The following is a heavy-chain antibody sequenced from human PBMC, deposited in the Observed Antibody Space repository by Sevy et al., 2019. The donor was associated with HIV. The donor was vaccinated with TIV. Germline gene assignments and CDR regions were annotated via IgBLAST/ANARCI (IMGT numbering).Heavy chain of an antibody. D-gene: IGHD2-15*01. V-gene: IGHV3-30*18. J-gene: IGHJ4*02. CDR2: ISYDGSNK. CDR1: GFTFSSYG. CDR3: AKDAVAATREGGNYYFDY. Sequence: GGSLRLSCAASGFTFSSYGMHWVRQAPGKGLEWVAVISYDGSNKYYADSVKGRFTISRENSKNTLYLQMNSLRAEDTDVYYCAKDAVAATREGGNYYFDYWGQGTLVTVSS.